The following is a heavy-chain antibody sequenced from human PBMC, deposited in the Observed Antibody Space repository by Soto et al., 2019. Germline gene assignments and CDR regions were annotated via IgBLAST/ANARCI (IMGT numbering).Heavy chain of an antibody. CDR3: ARAQGVGATDY. CDR1: CGSIRSYY. CDR2: IYYSGST. Sequence: SETLSLTCTVSCGSIRSYYCNWIRQPPGKGLEWIGYIYYSGSTNYNPSLKSRVTISADTSKNQFSLRLSSVTAADTAVYYCARAQGVGATDYWGQGALVTVSS. J-gene: IGHJ4*02. V-gene: IGHV4-59*01. D-gene: IGHD1-26*01.